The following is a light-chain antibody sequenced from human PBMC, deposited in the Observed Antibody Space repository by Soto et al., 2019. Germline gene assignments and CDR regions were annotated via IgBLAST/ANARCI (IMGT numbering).Light chain of an antibody. V-gene: IGKV3-11*01. CDR2: GAF. J-gene: IGKJ5*01. Sequence: DIVLTKSPATLSLSPGERATLSCRASPSVTNYLAWYQQKPGQAPRLLIYGAFNRATGIPARFSGSGSGTDFTLTISSLEPEDFAVYYCQQRNVWPPVTFGQGTRPEIK. CDR1: PSVTNY. CDR3: QQRNVWPPVT.